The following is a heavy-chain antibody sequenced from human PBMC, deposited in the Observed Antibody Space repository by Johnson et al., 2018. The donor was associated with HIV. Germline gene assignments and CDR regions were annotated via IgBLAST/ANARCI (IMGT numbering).Heavy chain of an antibody. D-gene: IGHD1-26*01. Sequence: QMQLVESGGGVVQPGRSLRLSCAASGFTFSSYAMHWVRQAPGKGLEWVAVISYDGSNKYYADSVKGRFTISRDNAKNSLYLQMNSLRAEDTAVYYCARVGADAFDIWGQG. V-gene: IGHV3-30-3*01. CDR1: GFTFSSYA. CDR3: ARVGADAFDI. CDR2: ISYDGSNK. J-gene: IGHJ3*02.